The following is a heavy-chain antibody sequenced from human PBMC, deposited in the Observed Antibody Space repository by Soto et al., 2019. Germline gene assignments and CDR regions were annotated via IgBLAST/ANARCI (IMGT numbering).Heavy chain of an antibody. V-gene: IGHV4-34*01. Sequence: QVQLQQWGAGLLKPSETLSLTCAVSGGSLSDHYWSWIRQPPGKGLEWVGEINHGGSTNYNSSLKSRLTISVDTSTNQVSLKLRSMTAADTAVYYCASRAYCTSIRWASDYWGQGILVTVSS. J-gene: IGHJ4*02. CDR1: GGSLSDHY. CDR2: INHGGST. D-gene: IGHD2-2*01. CDR3: ASRAYCTSIRWASDY.